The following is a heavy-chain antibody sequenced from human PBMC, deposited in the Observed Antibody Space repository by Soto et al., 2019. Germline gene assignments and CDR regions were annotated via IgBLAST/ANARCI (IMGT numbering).Heavy chain of an antibody. CDR1: GFDFINNA. Sequence: EAQLLESGGGLVQPGGSLRLSCTASGFDFINNAMAWVRQAPGKGLEWVSTISADISYTYYADSVKGRFTISRDNSKNTVYLQMNSLRADDTAVYYCANQNTAKRGFDIWGQGTMVTVSS. J-gene: IGHJ3*02. CDR3: ANQNTAKRGFDI. CDR2: ISADISYT. V-gene: IGHV3-23*01. D-gene: IGHD2-21*02.